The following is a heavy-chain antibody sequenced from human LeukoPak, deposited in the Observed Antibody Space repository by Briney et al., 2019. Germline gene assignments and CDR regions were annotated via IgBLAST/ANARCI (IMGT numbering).Heavy chain of an antibody. CDR2: IWYDGSNK. CDR3: ARSYLGYCSSTSCYAGVPGY. CDR1: GFTFSSYG. V-gene: IGHV3-33*01. D-gene: IGHD2-2*01. J-gene: IGHJ4*02. Sequence: GGSLRLSCAASGFTFSSYGMHWVRQAPGKGLEWVAVIWYDGSNKYYADSVKGRFTISRDNSKNTLYLQMNSLRAEDTAVYYCARSYLGYCSSTSCYAGVPGYWGQGTLVTVSS.